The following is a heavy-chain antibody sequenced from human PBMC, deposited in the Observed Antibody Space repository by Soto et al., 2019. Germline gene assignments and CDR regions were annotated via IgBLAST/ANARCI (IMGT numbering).Heavy chain of an antibody. CDR2: IIPIFGTT. Sequence: SVKVSCKASGGTFRSYAISWVRQAPGQGLEWMGGIIPIFGTTNYAEKFRGRVSITADESTSTAYVELSSLRSEDTAVYYCAGSFKYGSGTFASCDIWGQGTMVTVSS. J-gene: IGHJ3*02. D-gene: IGHD3-10*01. V-gene: IGHV1-69*13. CDR1: GGTFRSYA. CDR3: AGSFKYGSGTFASCDI.